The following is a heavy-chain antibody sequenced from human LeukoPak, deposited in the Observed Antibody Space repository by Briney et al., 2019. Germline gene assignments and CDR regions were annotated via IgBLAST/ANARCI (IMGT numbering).Heavy chain of an antibody. D-gene: IGHD4-23*01. CDR1: GFSLSSYW. CDR2: IKQEGSEK. CDR3: ARAVNIDY. V-gene: IGHV3-7*01. J-gene: IGHJ4*02. Sequence: GGSLRLSCTLCGFSLSSYWMRWVRQAPEGGLEWVANIKQEGSEKYYVDSVKGRFTIYRENAKITLYLQMNNQRAEDTAVYYCARAVNIDYWGQGTLVTVFS.